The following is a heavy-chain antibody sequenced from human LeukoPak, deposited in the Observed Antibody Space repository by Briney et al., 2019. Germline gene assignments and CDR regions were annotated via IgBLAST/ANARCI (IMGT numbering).Heavy chain of an antibody. V-gene: IGHV3-23*01. CDR2: IIGSGTST. Sequence: GGSLRLSCAASGFSLRNYAMHWVRQTPGKGLEWVSGIIGSGTSTYYADFVKGRFTISRDNSKNTLSLQMDSLRVEDTALYYCAKDWTTVVTPKGYYFDSWGQGTLVAVSS. CDR1: GFSLRNYA. CDR3: AKDWTTVVTPKGYYFDS. D-gene: IGHD4-23*01. J-gene: IGHJ4*02.